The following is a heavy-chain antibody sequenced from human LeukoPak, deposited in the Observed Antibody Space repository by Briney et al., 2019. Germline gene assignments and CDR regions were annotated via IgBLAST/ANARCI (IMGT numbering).Heavy chain of an antibody. CDR1: GYTFTSYD. D-gene: IGHD6-6*01. CDR2: MNPNSGNT. J-gene: IGHJ4*02. Sequence: GASVKVSCKASGYTFTSYDINWVRQATGQGLEWMGWMNPNSGNTGYAQKFQGRVTMTRNTSISTAYMELGSLRSEDTAVYYCARGILGIAARRGKMLRPYYFDYWGQGTLVTVSS. V-gene: IGHV1-8*01. CDR3: ARGILGIAARRGKMLRPYYFDY.